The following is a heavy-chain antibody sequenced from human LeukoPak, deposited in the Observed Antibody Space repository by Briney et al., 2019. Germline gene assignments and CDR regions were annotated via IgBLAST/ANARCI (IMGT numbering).Heavy chain of an antibody. CDR2: ISWNSGSI. J-gene: IGHJ4*02. CDR3: AKGPIFGPYSNSLDY. Sequence: PGGSLRLSCAASGFTFDDCAMHWVRQAPGKGLEWVSGISWNSGSIGYADSVKGRFTISRDNAKNSLYLQMNSLRAEDTALYYCAKGPIFGPYSNSLDYWGQGTLVTVSS. CDR1: GFTFDDCA. D-gene: IGHD4-11*01. V-gene: IGHV3-9*01.